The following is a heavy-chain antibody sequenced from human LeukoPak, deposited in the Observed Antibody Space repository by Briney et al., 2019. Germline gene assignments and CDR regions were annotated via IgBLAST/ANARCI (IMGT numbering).Heavy chain of an antibody. Sequence: GGSLRLSRAASGFSVSRFVVGWVRQAPGKGLEWVSGISDGGDSSYYADSVRGRFTISRDDSKNTVYLQLNSLRAEDTAVYYCARGLLWFGEPYGMDVWGQGTTVTVSS. CDR1: GFSVSRFV. V-gene: IGHV3-23*01. CDR2: ISDGGDSS. J-gene: IGHJ6*02. CDR3: ARGLLWFGEPYGMDV. D-gene: IGHD3-10*01.